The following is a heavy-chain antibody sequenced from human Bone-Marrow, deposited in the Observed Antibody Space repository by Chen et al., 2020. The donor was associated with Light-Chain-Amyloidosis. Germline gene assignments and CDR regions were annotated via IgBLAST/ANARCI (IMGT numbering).Heavy chain of an antibody. CDR1: GGSIRRGAYY. Sequence: QVQLQESGPGLVKPSQTLSLTCTVSGGSIRRGAYYWSWLRQPPGKGLQWIGYIYHSGSINHNPSLNSRVTMSVDTSRNQFSLKLTSVTAADTAVYYCAREVAANYNFYMDVWGKGTTVIVSS. J-gene: IGHJ6*03. D-gene: IGHD6-25*01. CDR2: IYHSGSI. CDR3: AREVAANYNFYMDV. V-gene: IGHV4-30-4*01.